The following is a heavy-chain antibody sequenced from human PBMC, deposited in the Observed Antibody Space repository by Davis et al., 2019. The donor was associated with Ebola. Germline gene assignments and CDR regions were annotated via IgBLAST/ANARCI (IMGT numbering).Heavy chain of an antibody. CDR1: GYTFTSYG. CDR3: ARGSAVSGYDHKSRFDY. CDR2: ISAYNGNT. J-gene: IGHJ4*02. Sequence: AASVKVSCKASGYTFTSYGISWVRQAPGQGLEWMGWISAYNGNTNYAQKLQGRVIMTTDTSTSTAYMELRSLRSDDTAVYYCARGSAVSGYDHKSRFDYWGRGTLVSVSS. D-gene: IGHD5-12*01. V-gene: IGHV1-18*01.